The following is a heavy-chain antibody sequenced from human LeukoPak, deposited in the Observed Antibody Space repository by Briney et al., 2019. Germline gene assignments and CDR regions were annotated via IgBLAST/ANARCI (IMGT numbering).Heavy chain of an antibody. D-gene: IGHD2-15*01. CDR1: GFTFNNYA. V-gene: IGHV3-23*01. Sequence: PGGSLRLSCTASGFTFNNYAMTWVRQAPGKGLEWVSAITGSGAYTNYADSVKGRFTISRDNSKNTLYLQMNSLRAEDTAVYYCASSPYCSGGSCYPSYYYMDVWGKGTTVTVSS. CDR2: ITGSGAYT. CDR3: ASSPYCSGGSCYPSYYYMDV. J-gene: IGHJ6*03.